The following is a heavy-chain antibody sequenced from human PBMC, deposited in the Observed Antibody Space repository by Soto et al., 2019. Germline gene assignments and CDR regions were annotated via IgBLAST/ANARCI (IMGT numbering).Heavy chain of an antibody. V-gene: IGHV3-66*01. CDR3: ARFATVIYYSYMDV. CDR2: IYSGGST. J-gene: IGHJ6*03. D-gene: IGHD4-17*01. CDR1: GCPVSSNY. Sequence: GGSLRLSCAASGCPVSSNYMSWVRQAPGKGLEWVSVIYSGGSTYYADSVKGRFTISRDNSKNTLYLQMNSLRAEDTAVYYCARFATVIYYSYMDVWGKGTTVTVSS.